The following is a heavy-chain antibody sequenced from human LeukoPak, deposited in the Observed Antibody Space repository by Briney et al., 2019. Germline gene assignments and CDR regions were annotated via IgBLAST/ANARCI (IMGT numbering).Heavy chain of an antibody. V-gene: IGHV3-48*03. CDR2: IDFTGSTI. Sequence: QAGGSLRLSCAASGFTFSNFEMNWVRQAPGKGLEWVSYIDFTGSTIFYADSVKGRFTISRDNAKNSLYLQMSSLRAEDTAVYYCVTSPGLGYSSSLTGVDYWGQGTLVTVSS. J-gene: IGHJ4*02. CDR3: VTSPGLGYSSSLTGVDY. D-gene: IGHD6-6*01. CDR1: GFTFSNFE.